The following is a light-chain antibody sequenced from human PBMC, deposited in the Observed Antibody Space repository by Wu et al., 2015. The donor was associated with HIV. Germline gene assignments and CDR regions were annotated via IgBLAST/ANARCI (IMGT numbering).Light chain of an antibody. CDR3: QQRGNWPPYT. CDR1: QSISSY. J-gene: IGKJ2*01. Sequence: EIVLTQSPATLSLSPGERATLSCRASQSISSYLGWYQHKPGQAPRLLISDASNRATGIPARFRGSGSGTDFTLTIISVEPEDSAVYYCQQRGNWPPYTFGQGTKVEIK. V-gene: IGKV3-11*01. CDR2: DAS.